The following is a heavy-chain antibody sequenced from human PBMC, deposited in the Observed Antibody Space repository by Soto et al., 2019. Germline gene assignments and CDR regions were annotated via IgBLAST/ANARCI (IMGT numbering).Heavy chain of an antibody. CDR2: IYYSGST. V-gene: IGHV4-59*01. CDR1: GGSISSYY. Sequence: QVQLQESGPGLVKPSETLSLTCTVSGGSISSYYWSWIRQPPGKGLEWIGYIYYSGSTNYNPSLKGRVTISVDTSKSQFSLKLSSVTAADTAVYYCARGDPLLWVGEKVYYGMDVWGQGTTVTVSS. J-gene: IGHJ6*02. D-gene: IGHD3-10*01. CDR3: ARGDPLLWVGEKVYYGMDV.